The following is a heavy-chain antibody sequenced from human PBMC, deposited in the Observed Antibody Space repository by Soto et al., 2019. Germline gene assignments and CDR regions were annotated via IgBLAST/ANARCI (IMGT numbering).Heavy chain of an antibody. J-gene: IGHJ6*02. V-gene: IGHV1-69*13. Sequence: GASVKVSCKASGGTFSSYATSWVRQAPGQGLEWMGGIIPIFGTANYAQKFQGRVTITADESTSTAYMELSSLRSEDTAVYYCARRPGIAVAGNPGYYYYGMDVWGQGATVTVSS. D-gene: IGHD6-19*01. CDR3: ARRPGIAVAGNPGYYYYGMDV. CDR1: GGTFSSYA. CDR2: IIPIFGTA.